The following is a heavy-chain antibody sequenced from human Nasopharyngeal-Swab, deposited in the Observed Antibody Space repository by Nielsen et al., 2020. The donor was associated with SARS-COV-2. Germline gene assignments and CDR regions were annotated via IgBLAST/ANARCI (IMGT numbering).Heavy chain of an antibody. V-gene: IGHV3-23*01. D-gene: IGHD5-12*01. CDR2: ISGADDST. J-gene: IGHJ6*02. CDR3: AKDRDSGDDSGEYYHYYGMDV. CDR1: GFIFKNYA. Sequence: GGSLRLCCSASGFIFKNYAMNWVRQAPGRGLEWVSAISGADDSTKYADSVKGRFTISRDNSKNTLDLQMNSLRAEDTAMYYCAKDRDSGDDSGEYYHYYGMDVWGQGTSVTVS.